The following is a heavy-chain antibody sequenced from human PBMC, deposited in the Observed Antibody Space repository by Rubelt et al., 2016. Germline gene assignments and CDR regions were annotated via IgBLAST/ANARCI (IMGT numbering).Heavy chain of an antibody. CDR2: IYYSGST. V-gene: IGHV4-39*01. J-gene: IGHJ4*02. D-gene: IGHD1-26*01. Sequence: QLQLQESGPGLVKPSETLSLTCTVSGGSISSSSYYWGWIRQPPGKGLEWIGSIYYSGSTYYNPSLKSRVTISVDTSKKQFSLKLGSVTAADTAVYYCARHGGLGLYSGSSFFDYWGQGTLVTVSS. CDR3: ARHGGLGLYSGSSFFDY. CDR1: GGSISSSSYY.